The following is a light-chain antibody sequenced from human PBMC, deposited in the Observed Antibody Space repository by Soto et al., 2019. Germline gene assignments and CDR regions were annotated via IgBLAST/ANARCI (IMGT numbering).Light chain of an antibody. J-gene: IGKJ1*01. CDR1: KSVSSY. Sequence: ILLTQSPDTLSFSPGERATLSCRASKSVSSYLAWYQQRPGQAPRLLIYAASTRATGIPAGFSGSGSGTEFTLTISSLQSEDFAVYYCQQYNNWWTFGQGTKVDIK. CDR2: AAS. V-gene: IGKV3-15*01. CDR3: QQYNNWWT.